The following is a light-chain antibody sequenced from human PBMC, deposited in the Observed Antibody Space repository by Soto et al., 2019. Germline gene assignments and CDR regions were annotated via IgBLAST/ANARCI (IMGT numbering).Light chain of an antibody. CDR1: SSNIGRNT. V-gene: IGLV1-44*01. Sequence: QSVLTQPPSASGTPGQRVIISCSGGSSNIGRNTVTWYQHLPGTAPRLLIYTNDQRPSGVPDRFSGSNSGTSASLAISGLQAEDEADYYCAAWDDTSSVVFGAGTKVTVL. J-gene: IGLJ1*01. CDR3: AAWDDTSSVV. CDR2: TND.